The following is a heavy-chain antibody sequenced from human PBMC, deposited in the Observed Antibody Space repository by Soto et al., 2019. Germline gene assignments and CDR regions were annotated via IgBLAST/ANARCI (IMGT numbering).Heavy chain of an antibody. V-gene: IGHV3-30-3*01. Sequence: GGSPGLSCEASGFTFSTYVMHWVRQAPGKGLEWVAVISYDGSNKYYADSVKGRFTISRDNSQNTLYLQMNSLRAQDPAVYYCARDSNSSGWYDWVSMTLSIDFDYCGRGSLVTVSS. D-gene: IGHD6-19*01. CDR2: ISYDGSNK. CDR1: GFTFSTYV. CDR3: ARDSNSSGWYDWVSMTLSIDFDY. J-gene: IGHJ4*02.